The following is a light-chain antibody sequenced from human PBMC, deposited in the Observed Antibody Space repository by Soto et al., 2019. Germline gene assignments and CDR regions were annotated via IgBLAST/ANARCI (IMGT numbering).Light chain of an antibody. Sequence: EIALTQSPGTLSLSPGERATLSCRASQSVSSSYLAWYQQKPGQAPRLLIYGASSRATGIPDRCSGGGSGTVFTLTISRLEPEDVAVYYCQQYGSSPTLGQGTKVDIK. CDR3: QQYGSSPT. CDR1: QSVSSSY. CDR2: GAS. V-gene: IGKV3-20*01. J-gene: IGKJ1*01.